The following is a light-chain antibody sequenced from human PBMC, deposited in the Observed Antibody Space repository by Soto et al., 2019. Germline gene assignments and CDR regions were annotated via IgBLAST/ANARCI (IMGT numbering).Light chain of an antibody. J-gene: IGLJ2*01. Sequence: QSALTQPASVSGSPGQSITISCTGTSSDVGGYNFVSWYQQHPGKVPKLMIYEVTNRPSGVSNRFSGSKFGNTASLTISGLQADDEADYYCSSYTYSSTVIFGGGTQLTVL. CDR1: SSDVGGYNF. CDR2: EVT. CDR3: SSYTYSSTVI. V-gene: IGLV2-14*01.